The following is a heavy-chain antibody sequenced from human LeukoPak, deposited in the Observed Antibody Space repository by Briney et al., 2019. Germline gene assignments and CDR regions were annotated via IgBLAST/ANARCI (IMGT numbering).Heavy chain of an antibody. CDR1: GFTFSSYE. CDR3: ARGAVAGLYYFDY. J-gene: IGHJ4*02. Sequence: PGGSLRLSCAASGFTFSSYEMSWVRQAPGKGLEWVSHISSSGVGRYYADSVKGRFTISRDNAKNSLFLQMNSLRADDMGIYYCARGAVAGLYYFDYWGQGTLVTVSS. D-gene: IGHD6-19*01. V-gene: IGHV3-48*03. CDR2: ISSSGVGR.